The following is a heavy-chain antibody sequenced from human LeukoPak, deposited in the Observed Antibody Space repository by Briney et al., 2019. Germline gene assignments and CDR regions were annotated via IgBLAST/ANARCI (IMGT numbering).Heavy chain of an antibody. J-gene: IGHJ5*02. Sequence: GGSLRLSCAASGFTFSSYGMHWVRQAPGKGLEWVAVISYDGSNKYYADSVKGRFTISRDNSKNTLYLQMNSLRAEDTAVYYCAKDRPWFDPWGQGALVTVSS. D-gene: IGHD6-6*01. V-gene: IGHV3-30*18. CDR1: GFTFSSYG. CDR2: ISYDGSNK. CDR3: AKDRPWFDP.